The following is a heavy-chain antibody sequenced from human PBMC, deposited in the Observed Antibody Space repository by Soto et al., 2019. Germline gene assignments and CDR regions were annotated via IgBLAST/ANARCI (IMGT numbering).Heavy chain of an antibody. J-gene: IGHJ6*02. CDR3: ARGITMIPSPHGRMDV. Sequence: SETLSLTCTVSGGSISSYYWSWIRQPPGKGLEWIGYIYYSGSTNYNPSLKSRVTISVDTSKNQFSLKLSSVTAADTAVYYCARGITMIPSPHGRMDVWGQGTTVTVSS. CDR2: IYYSGST. CDR1: GGSISSYY. V-gene: IGHV4-59*01. D-gene: IGHD3-22*01.